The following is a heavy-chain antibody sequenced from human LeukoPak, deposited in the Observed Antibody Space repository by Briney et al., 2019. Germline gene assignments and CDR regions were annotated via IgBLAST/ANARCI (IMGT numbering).Heavy chain of an antibody. CDR3: ARIAAGSYYFDY. V-gene: IGHV4-34*01. Sequence: SETPSLTCAVYGGSFSGYYWSWIRQPPGKGLEWIGEINHSGSTNYNPSLKSRVTISVDTSKNQFSLKLSSVTAADTAVYYCARIAAGSYYFDYWGQGTLVTVSS. CDR2: INHSGST. CDR1: GGSFSGYY. J-gene: IGHJ4*02. D-gene: IGHD6-13*01.